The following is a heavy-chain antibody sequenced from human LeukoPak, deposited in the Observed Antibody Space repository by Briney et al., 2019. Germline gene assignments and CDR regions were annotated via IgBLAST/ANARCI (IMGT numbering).Heavy chain of an antibody. V-gene: IGHV1-69*13. J-gene: IGHJ5*02. CDR1: GGTFSSYA. Sequence: SVKVSCKASGGTFSSYAISWVRQAPGQGLEWMGGIIPIFGTANYAQKFQGRVTITADESTSTAYMELSSLRSEDTAVYYCARGSRISYCGGDCHQIAHWGQGTLVTVSS. CDR3: ARGSRISYCGGDCHQIAH. CDR2: IIPIFGTA. D-gene: IGHD2-21*02.